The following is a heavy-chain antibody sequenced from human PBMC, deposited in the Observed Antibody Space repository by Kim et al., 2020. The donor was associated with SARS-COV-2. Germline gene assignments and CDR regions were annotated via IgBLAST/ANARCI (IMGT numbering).Heavy chain of an antibody. V-gene: IGHV3-30*04. J-gene: IGHJ3*02. D-gene: IGHD5-18*01. CDR1: GFTFSSYA. CDR3: ARAFRGYSYGNDAFDI. Sequence: GGSLRLSCAASGFTFSSYAMHWVRQAPGKGLEWVAVISYDGSNKYYADSVKGRFTISRDNSKNTLYLQMNSLRAEDTAVYYCARAFRGYSYGNDAFDIWGQGAMVTVSS. CDR2: ISYDGSNK.